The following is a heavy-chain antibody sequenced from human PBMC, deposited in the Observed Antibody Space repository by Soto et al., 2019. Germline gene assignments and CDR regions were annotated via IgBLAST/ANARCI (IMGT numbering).Heavy chain of an antibody. CDR2: IYYSGST. V-gene: IGHV4-28*01. CDR3: ASTMIRGAFDI. CDR1: GYSISSSNW. D-gene: IGHD3-10*01. J-gene: IGHJ3*02. Sequence: SETLSLTCAVSGYSISSSNWWGWIRQPPGKGLEWIGYIYYSGSTYYNPSLKSRVTMSVDTSKNQFSLKLSSVTAVDTAVYYCASTMIRGAFDIWGQGTMVTVSS.